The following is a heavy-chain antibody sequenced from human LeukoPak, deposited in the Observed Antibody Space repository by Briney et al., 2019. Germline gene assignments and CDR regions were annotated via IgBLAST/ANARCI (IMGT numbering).Heavy chain of an antibody. J-gene: IGHJ6*02. D-gene: IGHD6-19*01. Sequence: GSSVKVSCTASGGTFSSYAISWVRQAPGQGLEWMGGIIPIFGTANYAQKFQGRVTITADESTSTAYMELSSLRSEDTAVYYCARVFPTYSSGWYWEVRYGMDVWGQGTTVTVSS. CDR2: IIPIFGTA. CDR3: ARVFPTYSSGWYWEVRYGMDV. CDR1: GGTFSSYA. V-gene: IGHV1-69*01.